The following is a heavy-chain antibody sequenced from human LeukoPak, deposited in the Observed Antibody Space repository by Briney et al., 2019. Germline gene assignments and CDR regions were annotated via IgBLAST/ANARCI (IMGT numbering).Heavy chain of an antibody. CDR1: GFTFSSYS. CDR3: ARDDIAAGGTTDL. D-gene: IGHD6-13*01. J-gene: IGHJ5*02. V-gene: IGHV3-21*04. Sequence: GGSLRLSCAASGFTFSSYSVNWVRQAPGKGLEWVSSISSSSSYIYYADSVKGRFTISRDNAKNSLYLQMNSLRAEDTAVYYCARDDIAAGGTTDLWGQGTLVTVSS. CDR2: ISSSSSYI.